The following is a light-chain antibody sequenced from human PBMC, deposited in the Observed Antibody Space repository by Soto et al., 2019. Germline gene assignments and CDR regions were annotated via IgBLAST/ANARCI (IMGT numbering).Light chain of an antibody. J-gene: IGKJ2*01. Sequence: DIQMTQSPSSLSASVGDRVTITCRASQSISSYLFWYQQKTGRAPKLLIYAAHSLQSGVPSRFSGSGSGTDFTLTISSLQPEDFATYYCLQHNTYPFTFGQGTKVEIK. CDR1: QSISSY. CDR2: AAH. V-gene: IGKV1-39*01. CDR3: LQHNTYPFT.